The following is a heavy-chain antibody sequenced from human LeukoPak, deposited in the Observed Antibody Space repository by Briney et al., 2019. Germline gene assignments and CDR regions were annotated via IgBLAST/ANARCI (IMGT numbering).Heavy chain of an antibody. D-gene: IGHD6-6*01. CDR1: GGTFSSYA. J-gene: IGHJ4*02. V-gene: IGHV1-69*01. Sequence: SVKVSCKASGGTFSSYAISWVRQAPGQGLEWMGGIIPIFGTANYAQKFQGRVTITADESTSTAYMELSSLRSEDTAVYYFASGIAARLFDYGGQGPLVTVSS. CDR2: IIPIFGTA. CDR3: ASGIAARLFDY.